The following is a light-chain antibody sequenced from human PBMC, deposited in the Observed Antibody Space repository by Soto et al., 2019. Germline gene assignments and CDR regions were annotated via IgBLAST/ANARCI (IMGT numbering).Light chain of an antibody. CDR3: AAWDDSLSGVV. CDR1: SSNIGSNY. CDR2: RNN. J-gene: IGLJ2*01. V-gene: IGLV1-47*01. Sequence: QSVLTQPPSASGTPGQRVTISCSGSSSNIGSNYVYWYQQLPGTAPKLLIYRNNQLPSGVPDRLSGSKSGTSASLAISGLRSEDEADYYCAAWDDSLSGVVFGGGTKVTVL.